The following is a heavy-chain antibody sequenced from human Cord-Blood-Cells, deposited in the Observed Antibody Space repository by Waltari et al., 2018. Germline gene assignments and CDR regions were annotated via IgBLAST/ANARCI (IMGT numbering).Heavy chain of an antibody. Sequence: QLQLQESGPGLVKPSETLSLTCTVSGGSISSSSYYWGWIRQPPGKGLEWNGGIYYSGSTHYTPSLQSRVTISVDTSKNQFSLKLSSVTAADTAVYYCARQPSSGWYYYYYGMDVWGQGTTVTVSS. CDR1: GGSISSSSYY. CDR3: ARQPSSGWYYYYYGMDV. V-gene: IGHV4-39*01. D-gene: IGHD6-19*01. J-gene: IGHJ6*02. CDR2: IYYSGST.